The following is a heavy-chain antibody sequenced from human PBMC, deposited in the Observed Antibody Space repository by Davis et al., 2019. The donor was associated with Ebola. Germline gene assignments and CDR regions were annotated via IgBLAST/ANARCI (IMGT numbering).Heavy chain of an antibody. J-gene: IGHJ4*02. CDR1: GFAFTGYW. Sequence: GESLKISCAASGFAFTGYWMGWVRQAPGPGLEWVANINQYGNERYYVDSVKGRFTISRDSAKNSLFLHMNNLRAEDTAVYYCARDGGDSGIRFDSWGQGTLVTVSS. CDR3: ARDGGDSGIRFDS. D-gene: IGHD3-10*01. V-gene: IGHV3-7*01. CDR2: INQYGNER.